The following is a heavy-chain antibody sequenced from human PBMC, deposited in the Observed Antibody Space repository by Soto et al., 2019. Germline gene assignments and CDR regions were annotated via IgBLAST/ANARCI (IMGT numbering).Heavy chain of an antibody. D-gene: IGHD2-15*01. CDR2: IDPSDSYT. Sequence: EVQLVQSGAEVKKPGESLRISCKGSGYSFTSYWISWVRQMPGKGLEWMGRIDPSDSYTNYSPSFEGHVTMSADKSISTAYLQWSSLKASDTAMYYCARQGGSVVIITATDYWAREPWSPSPQ. V-gene: IGHV5-10-1*01. CDR1: GYSFTSYW. J-gene: IGHJ4*02. CDR3: ARQGGSVVIITATDY.